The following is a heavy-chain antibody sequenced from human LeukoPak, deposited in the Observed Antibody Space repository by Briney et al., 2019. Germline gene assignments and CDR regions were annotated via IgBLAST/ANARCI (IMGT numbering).Heavy chain of an antibody. D-gene: IGHD3-10*01. CDR2: FDPEDGET. Sequence: ASVKVSCKVSGYTLTELSMHWVRQAPGKGLEWMGGFDPEDGETIYAQKFQGRVTMAEDTSTDTAYMELSSLRSEDTAVYYCATDWKNMVRGQGGWFDPWGQGTLVTVSS. CDR1: GYTLTELS. V-gene: IGHV1-24*01. J-gene: IGHJ5*02. CDR3: ATDWKNMVRGQGGWFDP.